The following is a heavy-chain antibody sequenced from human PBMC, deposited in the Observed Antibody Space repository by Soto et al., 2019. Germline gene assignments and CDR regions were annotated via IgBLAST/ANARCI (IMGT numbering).Heavy chain of an antibody. CDR3: ARDGRGGGGYCSGGSCYSGHYGMDV. J-gene: IGHJ6*02. D-gene: IGHD2-15*01. CDR1: GFTFSSYS. Sequence: EVQLVESGGGLVKPGGSLRLSCAASGFTFSSYSMNWVRQAPGKGLEWVSSISSSSSYIYYADSVKGRFPISRDNAKNSLYLQMNSLRAEDTAVYYCARDGRGGGGYCSGGSCYSGHYGMDVWGQGTTVTVSS. V-gene: IGHV3-21*01. CDR2: ISSSSSYI.